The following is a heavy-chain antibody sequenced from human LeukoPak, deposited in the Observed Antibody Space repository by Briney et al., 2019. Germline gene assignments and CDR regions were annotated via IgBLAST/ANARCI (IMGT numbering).Heavy chain of an antibody. CDR3: ANGGPDHWKD. V-gene: IGHV3-30*18. J-gene: IGHJ4*02. Sequence: GGSLRLSCAASGFRFSDYGMHWVRQAPGKGLEWAAAISHDGSNKYYADSVKGRFTISRDNSKNTLYLQMNSLRAEDTAMYYCANGGPDHWKDWGQGTLVTVPS. CDR2: ISHDGSNK. D-gene: IGHD1-1*01. CDR1: GFRFSDYG.